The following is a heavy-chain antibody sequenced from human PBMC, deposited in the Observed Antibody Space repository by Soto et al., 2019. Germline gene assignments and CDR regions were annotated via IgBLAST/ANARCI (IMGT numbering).Heavy chain of an antibody. J-gene: IGHJ4*02. CDR3: AKERYYDILTGYSGFDY. D-gene: IGHD3-9*01. Sequence: PGGSLRVSCATSGFTFSSYAMSWVRQAPGKGLEWVSASSGSGDSTYYADSVKGRFTISRDKSKNMLYLHVNSLRAEDTAVYYCAKERYYDILTGYSGFDYWGQGALVTVSS. CDR1: GFTFSSYA. V-gene: IGHV3-23*01. CDR2: SSGSGDST.